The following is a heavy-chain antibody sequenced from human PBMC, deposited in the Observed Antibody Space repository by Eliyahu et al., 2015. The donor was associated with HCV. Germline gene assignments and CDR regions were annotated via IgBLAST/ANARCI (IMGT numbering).Heavy chain of an antibody. J-gene: IGHJ4*02. Sequence: EVXLVESGGGLVQPGXSXRLSXXASGFTFXSYEMNWVRQAPGKGLEXVSYISSSVSTIYYADSVKGRFTISRDNAKNSLYLQMNSLRAEDTAVYYCAREQAHCGGDCYDSWGQGTLVTVSS. CDR1: GFTFXSYE. V-gene: IGHV3-48*03. D-gene: IGHD2-21*01. CDR2: ISSSVSTI. CDR3: AREQAHCGGDCYDS.